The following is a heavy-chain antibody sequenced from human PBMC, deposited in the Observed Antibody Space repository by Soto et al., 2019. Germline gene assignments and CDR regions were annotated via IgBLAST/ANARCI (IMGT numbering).Heavy chain of an antibody. CDR2: IIPIFGTA. Sequence: QVQLVQSGAEVKKPGSSVKVSCKASGGTFRSYAISWVRQAPGQGLAWMGGIIPIFGTANYAQQFQGRVTITADESTSTVYMELRSLRSEDTAVYYCASSADNSGWYYFDYWGQGTLVTVSS. V-gene: IGHV1-69*12. CDR1: GGTFRSYA. J-gene: IGHJ4*02. D-gene: IGHD6-19*01. CDR3: ASSADNSGWYYFDY.